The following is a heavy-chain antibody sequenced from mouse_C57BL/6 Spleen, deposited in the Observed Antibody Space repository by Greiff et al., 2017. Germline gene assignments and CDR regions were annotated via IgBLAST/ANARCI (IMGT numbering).Heavy chain of an antibody. J-gene: IGHJ4*01. CDR2: ISYSGRT. CDR3: ARSLYSNYGSYAMDY. Sequence: EVKLMESGPGLAKPSQTLSLTCSVTGYSITSDYWNWIRKFPGNKLEYMGYISYSGRTYYNPSLKSRISITRDTSKNQYYLQLNSVTTEDTATYYCARSLYSNYGSYAMDYWGQGTSVTVSS. V-gene: IGHV3-8*01. CDR1: GYSITSDY. D-gene: IGHD2-5*01.